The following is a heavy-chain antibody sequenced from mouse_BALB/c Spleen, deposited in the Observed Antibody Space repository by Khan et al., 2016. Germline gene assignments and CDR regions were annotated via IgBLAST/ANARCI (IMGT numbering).Heavy chain of an antibody. CDR2: IYPGDGDT. Sequence: QVQLQQSGPELVKPGASVKISCKVSGYAFSSSWMNWVKQRPGQGLEWIGRIYPGDGDTNYSGKFKGKATLTADKSSSTAYMQLSSLTSVDSAVYFCARDFGVHHLAFDYWGQGTTLTVSS. D-gene: IGHD1-2*01. CDR1: GYAFSSSW. CDR3: ARDFGVHHLAFDY. V-gene: IGHV1-82*01. J-gene: IGHJ2*01.